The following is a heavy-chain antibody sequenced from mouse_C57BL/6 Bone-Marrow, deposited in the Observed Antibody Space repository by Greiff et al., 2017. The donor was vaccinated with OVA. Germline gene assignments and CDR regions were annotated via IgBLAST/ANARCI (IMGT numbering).Heavy chain of an antibody. D-gene: IGHD3-3*01. Sequence: EVMLVESGGGLVQPKGSLKLSCAASGFSFNTYAMNWVRQAPGKGLEWVARIRSKSNNYATYYADSVKDRFTISRDDSESMLYLQMNNLKTEDTAMYYCVGQGPGFFFAYWGQGTLVTVSA. V-gene: IGHV10-1*01. CDR1: GFSFNTYA. CDR2: IRSKSNNYAT. J-gene: IGHJ3*01. CDR3: VGQGPGFFFAY.